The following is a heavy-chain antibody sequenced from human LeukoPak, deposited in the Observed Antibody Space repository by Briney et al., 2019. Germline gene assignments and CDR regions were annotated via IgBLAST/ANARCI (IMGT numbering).Heavy chain of an antibody. CDR1: GGSISSSNW. D-gene: IGHD6-19*01. Sequence: SETLSLTCAVSGGSISSSNWWSWVRQPPGKGLEWIGEIYHSGSTNYNPSLKSRVTISVDTSENQFSLKLSSMTAADTAVYYCATFGWNYVGYWGQGTLVTVSS. J-gene: IGHJ4*02. V-gene: IGHV4-4*02. CDR2: IYHSGST. CDR3: ATFGWNYVGY.